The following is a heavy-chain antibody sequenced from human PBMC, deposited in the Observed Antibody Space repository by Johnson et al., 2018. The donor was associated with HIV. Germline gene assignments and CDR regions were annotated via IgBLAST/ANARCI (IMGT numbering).Heavy chain of an antibody. Sequence: VQLVESGGGVVRPGGSLRLSCAASGFTFDDYGVSWVRQAPGKGLEWVSGINWNGASTGYADSVKGRFTISRDNAEDYLYLQMDSLRAEDTAVYYCARHSTASTMGAFDIWGQGTMVTVSS. D-gene: IGHD6-6*01. V-gene: IGHV3-20*04. J-gene: IGHJ3*02. CDR2: INWNGAST. CDR3: ARHSTASTMGAFDI. CDR1: GFTFDDYG.